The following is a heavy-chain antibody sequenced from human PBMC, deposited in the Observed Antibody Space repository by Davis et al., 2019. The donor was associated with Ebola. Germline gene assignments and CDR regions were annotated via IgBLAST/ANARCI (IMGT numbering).Heavy chain of an antibody. CDR1: GYSFTSYW. CDR2: IFPGDSDT. CDR3: ARGTDGYNPGGYFDS. Sequence: GGSLRLSCKGSGYSFTSYWISWVRQMPGKGLECMGIIFPGDSDTRYSPSFQGQVTISADKSITTAYLQWSSLKASDTAMYYCARGTDGYNPGGYFDSWGQGTLVTVSS. J-gene: IGHJ4*02. D-gene: IGHD5-24*01. V-gene: IGHV5-51*01.